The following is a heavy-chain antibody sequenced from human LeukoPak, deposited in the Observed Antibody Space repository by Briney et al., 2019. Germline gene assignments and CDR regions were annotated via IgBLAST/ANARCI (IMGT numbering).Heavy chain of an antibody. Sequence: SETLSLTCTVSGGPISGYYWSWIRQPAGKGLEWIGRIHTSGNTNYNPSLKSRVTMSVDTSRNQFSLKLTSITAADTAVYYCARDGVSISHDYWGQGTLVAVSS. D-gene: IGHD5/OR15-5a*01. V-gene: IGHV4-4*07. J-gene: IGHJ4*02. CDR2: IHTSGNT. CDR3: ARDGVSISHDY. CDR1: GGPISGYY.